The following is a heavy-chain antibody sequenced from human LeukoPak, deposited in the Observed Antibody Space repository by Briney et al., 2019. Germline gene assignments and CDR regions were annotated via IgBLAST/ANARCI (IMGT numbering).Heavy chain of an antibody. J-gene: IGHJ5*02. Sequence: ASVKVSCKASGYTFTGYYMHWVRQAPGQGLEWMGWINPNSGGTNYAQKFQGRVTMTRDTSISTAYMELSRLRSDDTAVYYCARVPPHYYYDSSGYYYGATGDLGQGFDPWGQGTLVTVSS. CDR3: ARVPPHYYYDSSGYYYGATGDLGQGFDP. V-gene: IGHV1-2*02. D-gene: IGHD3-22*01. CDR1: GYTFTGYY. CDR2: INPNSGGT.